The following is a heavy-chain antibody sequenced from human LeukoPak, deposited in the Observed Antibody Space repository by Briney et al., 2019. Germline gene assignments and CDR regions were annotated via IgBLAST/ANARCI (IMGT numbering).Heavy chain of an antibody. CDR1: GFTFSSYA. V-gene: IGHV3-30-3*01. D-gene: IGHD3-22*01. J-gene: IGHJ3*02. Sequence: PGRSLRLSCAASGFTFSSYALYWVRQAPGKGLDWVAVLSFDGSNKYYADSVKGRFTISRDNSKKTLHLQMNSLRAEDTAVYYCAREPYDRSGYYFGAFDIWGQGTMVTVSS. CDR2: LSFDGSNK. CDR3: AREPYDRSGYYFGAFDI.